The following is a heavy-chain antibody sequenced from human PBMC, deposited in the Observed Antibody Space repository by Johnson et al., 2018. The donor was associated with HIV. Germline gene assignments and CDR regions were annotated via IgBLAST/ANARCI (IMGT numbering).Heavy chain of an antibody. CDR3: ARGPIADDAFDI. J-gene: IGHJ3*02. CDR2: ITGSGTVV. D-gene: IGHD3-16*02. Sequence: QVQLVESGGGLVKPGGSLRLSCAASGFTFSDYYMSWIRQAPGKGLEWVSYITGSGTVVYYADSVKGRFTISRDNSKNTLYLQMNSLRAEDTAVYFCARGPIADDAFDIWGQGTMVTVSS. V-gene: IGHV3-11*04. CDR1: GFTFSDYY.